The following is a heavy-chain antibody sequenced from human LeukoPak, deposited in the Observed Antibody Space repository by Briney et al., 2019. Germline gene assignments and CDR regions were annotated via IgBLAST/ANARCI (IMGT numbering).Heavy chain of an antibody. CDR3: ARTTEGGYTYDFFYYYYMDV. V-gene: IGHV4-59*01. Sequence: PSETLSLTCTVSGGSFSSYYWSWIRQPPGKGLEWIGYIYYSGSTDYNPSLKSRVTISVETSKNQFSLNLSSVTAADTAVYYCARTTEGGYTYDFFYYYYMDVWGKGTTVTISS. CDR2: IYYSGST. D-gene: IGHD5-18*01. J-gene: IGHJ6*03. CDR1: GGSFSSYY.